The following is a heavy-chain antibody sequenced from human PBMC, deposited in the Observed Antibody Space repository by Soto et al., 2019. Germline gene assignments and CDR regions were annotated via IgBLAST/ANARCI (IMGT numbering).Heavy chain of an antibody. J-gene: IGHJ4*02. Sequence: SETLSLTCTVSGGSISSSSYYWGWIRQPPGKGLEWIGSIYYSGSTYYNPSLKSRVTISVDRSKNQFSLKLSSVTAADTAVYYCARGGVDYYDSSGYYFSPYYFDYWGQGTLVTVSS. CDR3: ARGGVDYYDSSGYYFSPYYFDY. CDR2: IYYSGST. V-gene: IGHV4-39*07. D-gene: IGHD3-22*01. CDR1: GGSISSSSYY.